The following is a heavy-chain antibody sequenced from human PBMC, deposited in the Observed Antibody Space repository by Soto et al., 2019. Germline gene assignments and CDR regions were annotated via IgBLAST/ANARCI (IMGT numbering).Heavy chain of an antibody. Sequence: GGSLRLSCVASEFTFSSYAMSWVRQAPGKGLEWVSAISGSGGSTYYADSVKGRFAVSRDNPKSTLYLQMNSLRDEDTAVYYCAEVPTGDLGTVFQAFDIWGQGTMVTVSS. CDR1: EFTFSSYA. J-gene: IGHJ3*02. V-gene: IGHV3-23*01. D-gene: IGHD1-26*01. CDR2: ISGSGGST. CDR3: AEVPTGDLGTVFQAFDI.